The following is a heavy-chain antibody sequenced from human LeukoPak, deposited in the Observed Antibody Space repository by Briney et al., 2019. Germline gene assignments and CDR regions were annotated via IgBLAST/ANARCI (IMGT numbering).Heavy chain of an antibody. D-gene: IGHD3-10*01. J-gene: IGHJ4*02. CDR1: GYTFTGYY. CDR2: INPNSGDT. Sequence: ASVKVSCQASGYTFTGYYLHWVRQAPGQGPEWMGWINPNSGDTHSAQKFQGRVTMTRDTSISTGYMELSRLRSDDTAVYYCAREMEPYYYGSGTYGDWGQGTLVTVSS. V-gene: IGHV1-2*02. CDR3: AREMEPYYYGSGTYGD.